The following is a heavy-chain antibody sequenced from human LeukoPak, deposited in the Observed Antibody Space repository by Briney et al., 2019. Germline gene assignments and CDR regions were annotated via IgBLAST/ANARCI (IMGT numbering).Heavy chain of an antibody. V-gene: IGHV3-23*01. CDR3: AKDSSYYYDSSDC. Sequence: PGGSLRLSCAVSGFTISSYAMSWVRQAPGKGLEWVSAMSGSAGNTYYADSVKGRITILRDNSKNMLYLEMNSLRAEDTAVYYCAKDSSYYYDSSDCWGQGTLVTVSS. J-gene: IGHJ4*02. D-gene: IGHD3-22*01. CDR2: MSGSAGNT. CDR1: GFTISSYA.